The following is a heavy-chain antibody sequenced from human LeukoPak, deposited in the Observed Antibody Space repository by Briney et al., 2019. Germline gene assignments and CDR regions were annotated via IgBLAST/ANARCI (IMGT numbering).Heavy chain of an antibody. J-gene: IGHJ6*03. D-gene: IGHD1-26*01. CDR2: ISGSGGST. CDR1: GFTFSSYA. V-gene: IGHV3-23*01. Sequence: QSGGSLRLSCAASGFTFSSYAMSWVRQAPGKGLEWVSAISGSGGSTYYADSVKGRFTISRDNSKNTLYLQVNGLRAEDTAIYYCAKGSGSLASYYYYMDVWGKGTTVTVSS. CDR3: AKGSGSLASYYYYMDV.